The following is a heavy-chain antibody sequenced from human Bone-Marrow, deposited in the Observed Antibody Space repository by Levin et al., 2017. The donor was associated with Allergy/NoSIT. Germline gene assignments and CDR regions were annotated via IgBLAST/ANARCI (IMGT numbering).Heavy chain of an antibody. CDR1: GGSMRSHY. CDR2: MFYIGST. Sequence: RTSETLSLTCTVSGGSMRSHYWSWIRQPPGKGLEWIGHMFYIGSTNYNPSLKSRVTISADTSKNEFSLILASVTAADTAVYYCARVLGHYGDYDGMDVWGQGTMVTVSS. J-gene: IGHJ6*02. V-gene: IGHV4-59*11. CDR3: ARVLGHYGDYDGMDV. D-gene: IGHD4-17*01.